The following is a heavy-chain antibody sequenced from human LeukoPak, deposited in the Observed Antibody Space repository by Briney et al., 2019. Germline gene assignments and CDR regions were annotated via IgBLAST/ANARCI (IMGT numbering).Heavy chain of an antibody. CDR2: INPNSGGT. Sequence: ASVKVSCKASGYTFTGYYMHWVRQAPGQGLEWMGWINPNSGGTNYAQKFQGRVTMTSDTSISTAYMELSRLRSDDTAVYYCARAVVGALTSCYFDYWGQGTLVTVSS. V-gene: IGHV1-2*02. CDR1: GYTFTGYY. D-gene: IGHD1-26*01. J-gene: IGHJ4*02. CDR3: ARAVVGALTSCYFDY.